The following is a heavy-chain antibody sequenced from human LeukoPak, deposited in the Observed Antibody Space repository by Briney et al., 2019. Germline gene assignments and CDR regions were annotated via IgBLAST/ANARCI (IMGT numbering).Heavy chain of an antibody. CDR3: ARSLGSGSYPADY. CDR2: IKQDGSEK. V-gene: IGHV3-7*01. J-gene: IGHJ4*02. D-gene: IGHD3-10*02. CDR1: GFTFSSYW. Sequence: GGSLRLSCAASGFTFSSYWMSWVRQAPGKGLEWVANIKQDGSEKYYVDSVKGRFTISRDNAKNSLYLQMNSLRAEDTAVYYCARSLGSGSYPADYWGQGTLVTVSS.